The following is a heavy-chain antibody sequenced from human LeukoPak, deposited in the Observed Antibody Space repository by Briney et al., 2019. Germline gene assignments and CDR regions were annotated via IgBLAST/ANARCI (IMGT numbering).Heavy chain of an antibody. CDR2: INHSGST. CDR3: ARNKVHGIDY. D-gene: IGHD1-1*01. V-gene: IGHV4-34*01. J-gene: IGHJ4*02. Sequence: XSXIRQPPXKGLEGIGEINHSGSTNYNPSLKSRVTISVDTSKNQFSLKLSSVTAADTAVYYCARNKVHGIDYWGQGTLVTVSS.